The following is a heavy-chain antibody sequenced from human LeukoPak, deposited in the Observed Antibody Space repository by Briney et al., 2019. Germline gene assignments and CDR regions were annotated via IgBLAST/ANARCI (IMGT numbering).Heavy chain of an antibody. J-gene: IGHJ5*02. V-gene: IGHV3-23*01. D-gene: IGHD5-18*01. CDR1: GFTFSSYA. CDR2: ISGSGGST. Sequence: GGSPRLSCAASGFTFSSYAMSWVRQAPGKGLEWVSAISGSGGSTYYADSVKGRFTISRDNSKNTLYLQMNSLRVEDTAVYYCAKTPVPDTAMVMTNWFDPWGQGTLVTVSS. CDR3: AKTPVPDTAMVMTNWFDP.